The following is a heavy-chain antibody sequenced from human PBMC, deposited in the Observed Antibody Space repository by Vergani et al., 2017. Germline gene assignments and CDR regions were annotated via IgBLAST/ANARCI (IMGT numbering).Heavy chain of an antibody. J-gene: IGHJ4*02. Sequence: QVQVVQSGAEVKKSGASVKVSCKTSGYTFSNYYMHWARQAPGQGLEWMGIINPSGRHTNYAQKFEGRVTMTRDTSTSAVYMELNSLSSEDTAIYYCTRGDYGILAGYGYWGQGNLVTVSA. CDR2: INPSGRHT. CDR3: TRGDYGILAGYGY. D-gene: IGHD3-9*01. V-gene: IGHV1-46*03. CDR1: GYTFSNYY.